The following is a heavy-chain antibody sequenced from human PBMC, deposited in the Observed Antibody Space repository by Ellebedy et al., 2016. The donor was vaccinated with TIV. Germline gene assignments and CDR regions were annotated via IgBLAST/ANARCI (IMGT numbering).Heavy chain of an antibody. CDR2: INPSNGGT. J-gene: IGHJ4*02. Sequence: AASVKVSCKASGYTFTSDLIHWVRQAPGQGLEWMGVINPSNGGTGYAQKFQGRVTMTRDTSASTVYMELSSLRSEDTAVYYCAREGGVYFFDYWGQGNLVTVSS. CDR3: AREGGVYFFDY. V-gene: IGHV1-46*01. CDR1: GYTFTSDL. D-gene: IGHD1-26*01.